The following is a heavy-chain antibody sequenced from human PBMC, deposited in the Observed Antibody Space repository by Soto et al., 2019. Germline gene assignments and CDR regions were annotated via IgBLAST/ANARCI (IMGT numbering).Heavy chain of an antibody. CDR3: ARAKGGSSSQPPDY. CDR1: GGTFSRYA. CDR2: IIPIFGTA. Sequence: ASVKVSFKASGGTFSRYAISWLRQAPGQGLEWMGGIIPIFGTANYAQKFQGRVTITADESTSTAYMELSSLRSEDTAVYYCARAKGGSSSQPPDYWGQGTLVTVSS. D-gene: IGHD6-6*01. V-gene: IGHV1-69*13. J-gene: IGHJ4*02.